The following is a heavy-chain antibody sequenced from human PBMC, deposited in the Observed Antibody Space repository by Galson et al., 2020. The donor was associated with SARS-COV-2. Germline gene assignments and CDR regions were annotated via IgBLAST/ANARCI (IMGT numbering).Heavy chain of an antibody. CDR3: ARDGGYDYVWGTNWYFDL. J-gene: IGHJ2*01. D-gene: IGHD3-16*01. V-gene: IGHV3-21*01. CDR2: ISSSSSYI. CDR1: GFTFSSSI. Sequence: GASLKISCAASGFTFSSSIMNWVRQAPGKGLEWVSSISSSSSYIYYADSVKGRFTISRDNAKNSLYLQMNSLRAEDTAVYYCARDGGYDYVWGTNWYFDLWGRGTLVTVSS.